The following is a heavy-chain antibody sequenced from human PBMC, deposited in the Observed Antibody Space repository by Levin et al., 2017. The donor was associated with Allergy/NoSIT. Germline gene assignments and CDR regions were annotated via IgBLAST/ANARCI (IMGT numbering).Heavy chain of an antibody. D-gene: IGHD3-16*01. CDR1: GYTFTGYY. CDR3: ASAGGPLRAFDI. Sequence: EASVKVSCKASGYTFTGYYMHWVRQAPGQGLEWMGWINHNSGGTNYAQKFQGRVTMTRDTSISTAYMELSRLRSDDTAVYYCASAGGPLRAFDIWGQGTMVTVSS. V-gene: IGHV1-2*02. J-gene: IGHJ3*02. CDR2: INHNSGGT.